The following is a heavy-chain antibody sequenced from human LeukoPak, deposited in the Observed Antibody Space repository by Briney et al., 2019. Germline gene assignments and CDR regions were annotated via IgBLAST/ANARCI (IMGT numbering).Heavy chain of an antibody. CDR2: INNDGSST. Sequence: GGSLRLSCAASRFTFSSNWMHWVRQAPGKGLVWVSCINNDGSSTSYADSVKGRFTISRDNAKNTLYLQMNSLRAEDTAVYYCARDIRRSWDFDYWGQGTLVTVSS. V-gene: IGHV3-74*01. D-gene: IGHD6-13*01. J-gene: IGHJ4*02. CDR1: RFTFSSNW. CDR3: ARDIRRSWDFDY.